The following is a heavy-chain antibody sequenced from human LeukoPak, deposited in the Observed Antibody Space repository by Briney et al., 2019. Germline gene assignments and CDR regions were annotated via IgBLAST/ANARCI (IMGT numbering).Heavy chain of an antibody. CDR3: ARDWDL. Sequence: PGGSLRLSCVASGFTFSSRWVSWVRNAPGKGPEWVANIKQDGSEKKYVDSVKGRFTISRDNAKNSLFLQMNSLRVEDTALYYCARDWDLWGQGTLVTVSS. J-gene: IGHJ4*02. V-gene: IGHV3-7*01. D-gene: IGHD1-26*01. CDR1: GFTFSSRW. CDR2: IKQDGSEK.